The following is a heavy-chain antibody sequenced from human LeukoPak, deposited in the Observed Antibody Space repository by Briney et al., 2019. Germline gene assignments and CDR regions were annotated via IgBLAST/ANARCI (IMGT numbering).Heavy chain of an antibody. CDR2: ISSSGSTI. D-gene: IGHD3-22*01. J-gene: IGHJ4*02. CDR1: GFTFSDYY. CDR3: ARADSSGYVRIGFYFDY. V-gene: IGHV3-11*01. Sequence: GGSLRLSCAASGFTFSDYYMSWLRQAPGKGLEWVSYISSSGSTIYYADSVKGRFTISRDNAKNSLYLQMNSLRAEDTAVYYCARADSSGYVRIGFYFDYWGQGTLVTVSS.